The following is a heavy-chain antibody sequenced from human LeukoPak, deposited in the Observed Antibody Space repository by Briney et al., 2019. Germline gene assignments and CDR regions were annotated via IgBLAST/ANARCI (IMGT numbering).Heavy chain of an antibody. V-gene: IGHV3-23*01. J-gene: IGHJ4*02. Sequence: PGGSLRLSCAASGFTFSSYAMSWVRQAPGEGLEWVSAISGSGGSTYYADSVKGRFTISRDNSKNTLYLQMNSLRAEDTAVYYCAKEGPSYYYDSSGYPAYWGQGTLVTVSS. CDR1: GFTFSSYA. D-gene: IGHD3-22*01. CDR3: AKEGPSYYYDSSGYPAY. CDR2: ISGSGGST.